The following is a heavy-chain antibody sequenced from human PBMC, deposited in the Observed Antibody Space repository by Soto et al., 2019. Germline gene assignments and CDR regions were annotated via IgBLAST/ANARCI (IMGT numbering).Heavy chain of an antibody. D-gene: IGHD6-13*01. CDR2: ISYDGSNK. CDR1: GFTFSSYA. Sequence: ESGGGVVQPGRSLRLSCAASGFTFSSYAMHWVRQAPGKGLEWVAVISYDGSNKYYADSVKGRFTISRDNSKNTLYLQMNSLRDEDTAVYYCARDRIAAAGTYYYYGMDVWGQGTTVTVSS. J-gene: IGHJ6*02. CDR3: ARDRIAAAGTYYYYGMDV. V-gene: IGHV3-30-3*01.